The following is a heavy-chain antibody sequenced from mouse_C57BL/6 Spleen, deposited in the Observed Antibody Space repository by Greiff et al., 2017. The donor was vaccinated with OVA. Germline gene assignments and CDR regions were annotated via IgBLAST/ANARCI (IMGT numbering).Heavy chain of an antibody. V-gene: IGHV1-52*01. J-gene: IGHJ4*01. CDR2: IDPSDSET. Sequence: VQLHQPGAELVRPGSSVKLSCQASGSTFTSYWMHWVKQRPIQGLEWIGNIDPSDSETHYNQTFKDKATFTVDKSSSTAYMQISSLTSEDSAVYYCARATITTRAMDYWGQGTSVTVSS. CDR3: ARATITTRAMDY. D-gene: IGHD1-1*01. CDR1: GSTFTSYW.